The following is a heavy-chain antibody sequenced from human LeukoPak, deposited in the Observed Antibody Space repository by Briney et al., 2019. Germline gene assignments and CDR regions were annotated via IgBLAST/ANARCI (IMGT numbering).Heavy chain of an antibody. CDR1: GASVCSAGYC. CDR3: ARTQSQSGSYRYYFGY. V-gene: IGHV4-61*08. D-gene: IGHD1-26*01. J-gene: IGHJ4*02. Sequence: PSETLSLTCTVSGASVCSAGYCWSLIRQPPGGGLEWLGYIYYISNTNYNSSLKSRVTMSVDPSKNQFSLKLNSVTAADTAVYYCARTQSQSGSYRYYFGYWGQGTLVTVSS. CDR2: IYYISNT.